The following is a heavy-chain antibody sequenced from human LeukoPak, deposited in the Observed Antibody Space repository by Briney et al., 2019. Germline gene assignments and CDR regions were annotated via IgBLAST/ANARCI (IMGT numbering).Heavy chain of an antibody. CDR3: ASCSGGSCYRDNWFDP. Sequence: SAKVSCKASGDTFSSYAISWVRQAPGQGLEWMGGIIPIFGTANYAQKFQGRVTITADESTSTAYMELSSLRSEDTAVYYCASCSGGSCYRDNWFDPWGQGALVTVSS. CDR2: IIPIFGTA. J-gene: IGHJ5*02. CDR1: GDTFSSYA. V-gene: IGHV1-69*01. D-gene: IGHD2-15*01.